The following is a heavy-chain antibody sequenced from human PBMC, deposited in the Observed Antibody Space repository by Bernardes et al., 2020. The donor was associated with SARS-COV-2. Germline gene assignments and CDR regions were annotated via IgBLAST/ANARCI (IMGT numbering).Heavy chain of an antibody. D-gene: IGHD4-17*01. V-gene: IGHV3-33*01. J-gene: IGHJ5*01. CDR3: ATEDGEWLES. CDR2: IWHDGSRE. Sequence: GGSLRLSCAASGFPFRDYTMHWVRQAPGKGLEWVAVIWHDGSREYYVDSVKGRFAISRDNSNNTLYLQMNNLRVEDTALYRCATEDGEWLESWGQGTLVTVSS. CDR1: GFPFRDYT.